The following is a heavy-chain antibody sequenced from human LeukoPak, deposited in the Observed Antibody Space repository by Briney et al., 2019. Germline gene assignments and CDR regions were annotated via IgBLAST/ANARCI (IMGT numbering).Heavy chain of an antibody. Sequence: AGGSLRLSCAASGFTFSSYEMNWVRQAPGKGLEWVAFIRHDGSNKYYADSVKGRFTISRDNSKNTLYLQMNSLRAGDTAVYYCAKGSKLVVITRDHYMAVWGKGTTVTISS. CDR2: IRHDGSNK. J-gene: IGHJ6*03. CDR1: GFTFSSYE. D-gene: IGHD3-22*01. CDR3: AKGSKLVVITRDHYMAV. V-gene: IGHV3-30*02.